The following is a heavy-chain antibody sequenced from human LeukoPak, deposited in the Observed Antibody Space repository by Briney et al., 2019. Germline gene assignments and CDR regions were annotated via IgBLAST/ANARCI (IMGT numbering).Heavy chain of an antibody. Sequence: GGSLRLSCAASGFTFSSYAMSWVRQAPGKGLEWVSAISGSGGSTYYADSVKGRFTISRDNSKNTLYLQMNSLRAEDTAVYYCANLYGGYANYYYGMDVWGQGTTVTVSS. D-gene: IGHD4-17*01. CDR1: GFTFSSYA. CDR3: ANLYGGYANYYYGMDV. CDR2: ISGSGGST. V-gene: IGHV3-23*01. J-gene: IGHJ6*02.